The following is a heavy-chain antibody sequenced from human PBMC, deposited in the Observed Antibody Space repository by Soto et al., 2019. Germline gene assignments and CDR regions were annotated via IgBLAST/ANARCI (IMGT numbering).Heavy chain of an antibody. Sequence: SLTCAVYVGSFSGYYWSCIRQPPGKGLEWIGEINHSGSTNYNPSLKSRVTISVDTSKNQFSLKLSSVTAADTAVYYCARGPLMVYAIGYYGMDVWGQGTTVTVSS. V-gene: IGHV4-34*01. CDR1: VGSFSGYY. CDR3: ARGPLMVYAIGYYGMDV. D-gene: IGHD2-8*01. CDR2: INHSGST. J-gene: IGHJ6*02.